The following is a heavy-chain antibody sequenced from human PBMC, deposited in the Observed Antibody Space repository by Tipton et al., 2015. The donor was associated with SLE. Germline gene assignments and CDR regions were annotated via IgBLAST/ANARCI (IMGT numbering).Heavy chain of an antibody. CDR3: AKDMNYYGDY. D-gene: IGHD3-10*01. CDR2: ISSSGSTI. J-gene: IGHJ4*02. V-gene: IGHV3-48*03. CDR1: GFTFSSYE. Sequence: GSLRLSCTASGFTFSSYEMNWVRQAPGKGLEWVSYISSSGSTIYYADSVKGRFSISRDNAKNSLYLQMNGLRAEDTAVYYCAKDMNYYGDYWGQGTLVTVSS.